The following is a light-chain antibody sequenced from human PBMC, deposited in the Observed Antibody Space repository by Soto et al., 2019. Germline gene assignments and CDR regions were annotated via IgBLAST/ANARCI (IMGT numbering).Light chain of an antibody. CDR1: SSDVGGYNY. Sequence: QSALTQPPSASGSPGQSVTISCTGTSSDVGGYNYVSWYQQHPGKAPKLMIYEVSKRPSGVPDRFSGSKSGNTASLTVSGLQAEDEADYYCSSYAGSNVVFGGGTTLTVL. CDR2: EVS. CDR3: SSYAGSNVV. V-gene: IGLV2-8*01. J-gene: IGLJ2*01.